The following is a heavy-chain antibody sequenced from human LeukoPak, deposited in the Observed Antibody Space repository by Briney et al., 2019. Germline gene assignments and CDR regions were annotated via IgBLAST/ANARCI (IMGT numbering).Heavy chain of an antibody. Sequence: GGSLRLSCAASGFTFTSYGMHWVRQAPGKGLEWVAFIRYDGSNESYADSVKGRFIISRDNSKNTLYLQMNSLRTEDTAVYYCAKVADYDIHRIWSYFDYWGQGTLVTVSS. D-gene: IGHD3-9*01. V-gene: IGHV3-30*02. CDR2: IRYDGSNE. CDR3: AKVADYDIHRIWSYFDY. CDR1: GFTFTSYG. J-gene: IGHJ4*02.